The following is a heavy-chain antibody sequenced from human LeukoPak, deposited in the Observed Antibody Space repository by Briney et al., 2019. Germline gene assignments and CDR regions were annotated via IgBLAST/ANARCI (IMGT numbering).Heavy chain of an antibody. CDR2: IYYSGST. V-gene: IGHV4-59*01. CDR1: GGSISTYY. CDR3: ARGGSYYGYFDY. Sequence: PSETLSLTCTVSGGSISTYYWSWIRQPPGKGLEWIAYIYYSGSTNYNPSLKSRVTISVDTSKNLFSLMLSSVTAADTAVYYCARGGSYYGYFDYWGHGALVTVSS. D-gene: IGHD1-26*01. J-gene: IGHJ4*01.